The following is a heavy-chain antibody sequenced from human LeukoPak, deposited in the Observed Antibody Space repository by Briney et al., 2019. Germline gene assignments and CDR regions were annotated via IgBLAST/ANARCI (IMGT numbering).Heavy chain of an antibody. CDR1: GFTFSSYS. CDR3: ARDLKSSWYNWYFDL. Sequence: PGGPLRLSCAASGFTFSSYSMNWVRQAPGKGLEWVSSISSSSSYIYYADSVKGRFTISRDNARNSLSLQMNSLRAEDTAVYYCARDLKSSWYNWYFDLWGRGALVTVSS. D-gene: IGHD6-13*01. V-gene: IGHV3-21*01. J-gene: IGHJ2*01. CDR2: ISSSSSYI.